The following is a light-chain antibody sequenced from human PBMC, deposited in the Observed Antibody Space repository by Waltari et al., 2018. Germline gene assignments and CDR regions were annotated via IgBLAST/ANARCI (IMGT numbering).Light chain of an antibody. CDR1: SSNIGNNY. CDR2: DGT. CDR3: GTWDSSLSGAV. V-gene: IGLV1-51*01. Sequence: QSVLTQPPSVSAAPGQRVTISCSGGSSNIGNNYVSWYRQFPGTAPKLLIYDGTGVPSCIPGRFSGSKSGTSATLDITGLQAGDEADYYCGTWDSSLSGAVFGGGTHLTVL. J-gene: IGLJ7*01.